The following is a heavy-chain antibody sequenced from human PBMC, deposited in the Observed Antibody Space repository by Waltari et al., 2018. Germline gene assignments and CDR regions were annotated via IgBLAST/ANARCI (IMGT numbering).Heavy chain of an antibody. CDR2: IYHSGST. CDR3: ASSSGLRAVGYYYYYYMDV. CDR1: GGSISSSNW. Sequence: QVQLQESGPGLVKPSGTLSLTCAVSGGSISSSNWWSWVRQPPGKGLEWIGEIYHSGSTNYNPSLKSRVTISVDTSKNQFSLKLSSVTAADTAVYYCASSSGLRAVGYYYYYYMDVWGKGTTVTVSS. J-gene: IGHJ6*03. V-gene: IGHV4-4*02. D-gene: IGHD6-6*01.